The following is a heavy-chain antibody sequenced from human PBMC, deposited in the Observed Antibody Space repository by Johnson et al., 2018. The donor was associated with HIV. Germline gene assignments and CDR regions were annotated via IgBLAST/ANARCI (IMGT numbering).Heavy chain of an antibody. CDR1: GFIVGTKY. Sequence: VQLVESGGGLVQSGGSLRLACVASGFIVGTKYMSWVRQAPGKGLEWVSVIYSGGSTYYADSVKGRFTISRDNSKNTLFLQMNSLRAEDPAGYYCARRCSSSSCSHGAFDIWGQGTVVTVSS. CDR3: ARRCSSSSCSHGAFDI. J-gene: IGHJ3*02. D-gene: IGHD2-2*01. CDR2: IYSGGST. V-gene: IGHV3-66*04.